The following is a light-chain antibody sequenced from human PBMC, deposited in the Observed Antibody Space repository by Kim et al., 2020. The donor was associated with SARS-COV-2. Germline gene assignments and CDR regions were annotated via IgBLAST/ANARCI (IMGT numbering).Light chain of an antibody. CDR2: GAS. J-gene: IGKJ2*02. V-gene: IGKV3-20*01. Sequence: EIVLTQYPGTLSLSPGERATLYCRASERVRGNYLAWYQQKIGQAPRLLIYGASTRTRGVPDRFSGSGSGTEFALTISRLEPDDFALYYCRQYDIPPRTFGQGTKLEI. CDR3: RQYDIPPRT. CDR1: ERVRGNY.